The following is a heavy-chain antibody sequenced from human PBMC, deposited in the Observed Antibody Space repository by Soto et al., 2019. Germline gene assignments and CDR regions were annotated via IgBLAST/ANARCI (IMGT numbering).Heavy chain of an antibody. J-gene: IGHJ4*02. Sequence: SETLSLTCAVSGYSISSGYYWGWIRQPPGKGLVWIGSIYHSGSTFYNPSLKSRVTISVDTSKNQFSLKLSSVTAADTAVYYCARAFYDNTGYYPSWGQGTLVTVSS. D-gene: IGHD3-22*01. CDR1: GYSISSGYY. CDR3: ARAFYDNTGYYPS. V-gene: IGHV4-38-2*01. CDR2: IYHSGST.